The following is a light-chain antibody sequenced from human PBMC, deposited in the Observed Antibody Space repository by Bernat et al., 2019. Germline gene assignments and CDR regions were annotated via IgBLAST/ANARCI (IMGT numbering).Light chain of an antibody. V-gene: IGLV3-16*01. CDR1: PLPKRY. Sequence: SYELTQPPSLSVSLGQMARITCSGAPLPKRYVYWWQRKPGQFPVLVVCTDSERSSGIPERFSGSSSGTIITLPTSGVQAEDEANYSCLSADSSGSYRVSGGGTKLTLL. CDR3: LSADSSGSYRV. CDR2: TDS. J-gene: IGLJ3*02.